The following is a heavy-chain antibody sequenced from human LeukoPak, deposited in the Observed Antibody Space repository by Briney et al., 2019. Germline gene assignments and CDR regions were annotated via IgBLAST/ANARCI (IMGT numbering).Heavy chain of an antibody. Sequence: SGPTLVKPTQTLTLTCTFSGFSLSTSGVGVGWIRQPPGKALEWLALIYWNDDKRYSPSLKSRLTITKDTSKNQVVLTMTSMDPVDTATYYCAHRTGYPITFGGVIVNNWFAPWGQGTLVTVSS. CDR3: AHRTGYPITFGGVIVNNWFAP. D-gene: IGHD3-16*02. CDR1: GFSLSTSGVG. CDR2: IYWNDDK. V-gene: IGHV2-5*01. J-gene: IGHJ5*02.